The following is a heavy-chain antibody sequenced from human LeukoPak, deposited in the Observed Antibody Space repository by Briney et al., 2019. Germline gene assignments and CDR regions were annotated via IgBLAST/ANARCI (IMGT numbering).Heavy chain of an antibody. CDR1: GFTFGSYG. CDR3: AKGPPDYGDYLGFDY. CDR2: ISYDGSNK. D-gene: IGHD4-17*01. V-gene: IGHV3-30*18. J-gene: IGHJ4*02. Sequence: PGGSLRLSCAASGFTFGSYGMHWVRQAPGKGLEWVAVISYDGSNKYYADSVKGRFTISRDNSKNTLYLQMNSLRAEDTAVYYCAKGPPDYGDYLGFDYWGQGTLVTVSS.